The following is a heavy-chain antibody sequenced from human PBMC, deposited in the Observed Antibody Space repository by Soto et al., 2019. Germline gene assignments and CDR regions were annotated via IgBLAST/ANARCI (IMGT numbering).Heavy chain of an antibody. CDR3: ARAQYSIDGYNEFFDS. Sequence: TVSDGNIVDLSGCCSCKRKTPGEGLEWVGYIYYTGTTNYNPSLKSRVTISIDTSKNQFSLKLNSVNAADTAVYYCARAQYSIDGYNEFFDSWRNGTPVTVTS. D-gene: IGHD4-4*01. CDR2: IYYTGTT. CDR1: DGNIVDLSGC. V-gene: IGHV4-61*01. J-gene: IGHJ5*01.